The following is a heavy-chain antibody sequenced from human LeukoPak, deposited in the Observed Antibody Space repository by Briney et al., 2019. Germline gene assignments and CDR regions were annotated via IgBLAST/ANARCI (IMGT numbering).Heavy chain of an antibody. D-gene: IGHD4-17*01. Sequence: GGSLRLSCAASGFTFSAYAVMWVRQAPGQGLEWVSAITRGGAPRYADSVKGRFTISRDNSKNMLYLQMNSLRAGDTARYFCARDPNGDYIGAFEFWGQGTGVTVSS. CDR1: GFTFSAYA. CDR2: ITRGGAP. J-gene: IGHJ3*01. CDR3: ARDPNGDYIGAFEF. V-gene: IGHV3-23*01.